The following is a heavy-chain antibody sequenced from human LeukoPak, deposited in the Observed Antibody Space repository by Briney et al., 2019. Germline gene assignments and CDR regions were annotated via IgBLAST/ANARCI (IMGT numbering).Heavy chain of an antibody. V-gene: IGHV4-34*01. Sequence: SETLSLTCAVYGGSFSGYFWSWLRQPPGKGLEWIGEINHTGSTNYNPSLKSRVTISVDTSKNQFSLKVSSVTDAGTAVYYCARSKDYVWGTYRWALGYWGQGTLVTVSS. CDR1: GGSFSGYF. CDR2: INHTGST. CDR3: ARSKDYVWGTYRWALGY. J-gene: IGHJ4*02. D-gene: IGHD3-16*02.